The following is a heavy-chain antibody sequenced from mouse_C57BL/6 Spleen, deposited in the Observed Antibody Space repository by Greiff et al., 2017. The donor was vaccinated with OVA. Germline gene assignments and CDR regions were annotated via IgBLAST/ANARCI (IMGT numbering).Heavy chain of an antibody. CDR3: ARLGYYGSSYY. CDR2: IYPGDGDT. Sequence: QVQLQQSGPELVKPGASVKISCKASGYAFSSSWMNWVKQRPGKGLEWIGRIYPGDGDTNYNGKFKGKATLTADKSSSTADMQLSSLTSEDSAVYFCARLGYYGSSYYWGQGTTLTVSS. CDR1: GYAFSSSW. D-gene: IGHD1-1*01. V-gene: IGHV1-82*01. J-gene: IGHJ2*01.